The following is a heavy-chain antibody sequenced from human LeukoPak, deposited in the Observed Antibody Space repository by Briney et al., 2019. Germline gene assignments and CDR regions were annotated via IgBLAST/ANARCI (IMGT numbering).Heavy chain of an antibody. CDR1: GFTFSSYS. CDR3: ARHPPLTSYDSSGPDN. D-gene: IGHD3-22*01. CDR2: INHSGST. J-gene: IGHJ3*02. Sequence: GSLRLSCAASGFTFSSYSMNWIRQPPGKGLEWIGEINHSGSTNYNPSLKSRVTISVDTSKNQFSLKLSSVTAADTAVYYCARHPPLTSYDSSGPDNWGQGTMVTVSS. V-gene: IGHV4-34*01.